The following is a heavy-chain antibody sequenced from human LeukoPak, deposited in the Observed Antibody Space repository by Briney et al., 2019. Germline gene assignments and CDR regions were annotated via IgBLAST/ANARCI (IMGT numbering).Heavy chain of an antibody. CDR1: GFTFGSYG. Sequence: GGSLRLSCAASGFTFGSYGMHWVRQAPGKGLEWVAVISYDGSRKDYTDSVNGRFTISRDNSKNTLYLQMNSLRAEDTAVYYCATAPLYSSSWYFRGYFDDWGQGTLVTVSS. J-gene: IGHJ4*02. V-gene: IGHV3-30*19. CDR2: ISYDGSRK. CDR3: ATAPLYSSSWYFRGYFDD. D-gene: IGHD6-13*01.